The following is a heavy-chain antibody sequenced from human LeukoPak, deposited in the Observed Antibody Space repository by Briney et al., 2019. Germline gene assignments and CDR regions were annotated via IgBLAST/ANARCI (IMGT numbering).Heavy chain of an antibody. Sequence: ASVKVSCKASGYTFTSYYMHWVRQAPGQGLEWMGIINPSGGSTSYAQKFQGRVTMTRDTSTSTVYMELSSLRSEDTAVYYCAKADTIFGVVTYLTNYVPYFDYWGQGTLVTVSS. V-gene: IGHV1-46*01. CDR1: GYTFTSYY. J-gene: IGHJ4*02. D-gene: IGHD3-3*01. CDR2: INPSGGST. CDR3: AKADTIFGVVTYLTNYVPYFDY.